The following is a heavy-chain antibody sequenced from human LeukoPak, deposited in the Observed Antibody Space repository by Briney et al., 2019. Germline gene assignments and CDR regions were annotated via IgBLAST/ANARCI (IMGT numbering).Heavy chain of an antibody. CDR1: GYIFTSYG. CDR3: AREDLVRGLIGPDY. Sequence: GASVKVSCKASGYIFTSYGITWVRQAPGQGLEWMGRISVYNGNTKYAEKFQGRVSMTTDTSTSTAYMGLRSLGSDGTAVYYCAREDLVRGLIGPDYWGQGTLVTVSS. J-gene: IGHJ4*02. D-gene: IGHD3-10*01. CDR2: ISVYNGNT. V-gene: IGHV1-18*01.